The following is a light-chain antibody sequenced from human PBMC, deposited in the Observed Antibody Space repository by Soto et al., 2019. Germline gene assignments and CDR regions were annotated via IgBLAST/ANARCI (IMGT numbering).Light chain of an antibody. CDR3: QQYFSTPLT. J-gene: IGKJ4*01. CDR1: QSVLYSSNNKNY. CDR2: WAS. V-gene: IGKV4-1*01. Sequence: DIVMTQSPDSLAVSLCERATINCKSSQSVLYSSNNKNYLAWYQQKPGQPPKLLIYWASTRESGVPDRFSGSGSGTGFTLTISSLQAEDVAVHYCQQYFSTPLTFGGGTKVEIK.